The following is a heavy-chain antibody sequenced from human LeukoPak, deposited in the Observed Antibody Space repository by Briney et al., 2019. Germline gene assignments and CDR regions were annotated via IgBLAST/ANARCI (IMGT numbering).Heavy chain of an antibody. CDR1: GVTFSSYA. V-gene: IGHV3-23*01. CDR2: ISGSGGST. CDR3: AKDRCGGDCYSVAVDAFDI. J-gene: IGHJ3*02. Sequence: GGSLRLSCAASGVTFSSYAMSWVRQAPGKGLEWVSAISGSGGSTYYADSVKGRFTISRDNSKNTLYLQMNSLRAEDTAVYYCAKDRCGGDCYSVAVDAFDIWGQGTMVTVSS. D-gene: IGHD2-21*01.